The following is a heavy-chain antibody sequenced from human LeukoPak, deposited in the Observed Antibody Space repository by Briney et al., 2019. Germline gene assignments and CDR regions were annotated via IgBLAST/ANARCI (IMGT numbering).Heavy chain of an antibody. J-gene: IGHJ4*02. Sequence: ASVKVSCKASGYTFTSYDINWVRQATGQGHEWMGWMNPNSGNTGYAQKFQGRVTMTRNTSISTAYMELSSLRSEDTAVYYCARGRGSGWYEVFDYWGQGTLVTVSS. CDR3: ARGRGSGWYEVFDY. V-gene: IGHV1-8*01. CDR2: MNPNSGNT. CDR1: GYTFTSYD. D-gene: IGHD6-19*01.